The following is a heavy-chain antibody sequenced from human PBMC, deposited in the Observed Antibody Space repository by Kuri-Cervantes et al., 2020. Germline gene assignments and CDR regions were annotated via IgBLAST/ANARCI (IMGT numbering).Heavy chain of an antibody. V-gene: IGHV3-9*01. CDR2: TSWNSGSI. CDR3: AKDIGRGYDYEKEIEY. Sequence: SLKISCAASGFTFDDYAMHWVRQAPGKGLEWVSGTSWNSGSIGYADSVKGRFTISRDNAKNSLYLQMNSLRVEDTALYYCAKDIGRGYDYEKEIEYWGQGTLVTVSS. CDR1: GFTFDDYA. J-gene: IGHJ4*02. D-gene: IGHD5-18*01.